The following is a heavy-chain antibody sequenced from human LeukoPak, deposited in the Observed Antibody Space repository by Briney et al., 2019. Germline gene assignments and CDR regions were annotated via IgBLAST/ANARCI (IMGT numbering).Heavy chain of an antibody. J-gene: IGHJ5*02. CDR3: ARHSGGTYYVNFDP. V-gene: IGHV4-34*01. D-gene: IGHD1-26*01. CDR1: GFTFSSYA. CDR2: INHSGST. Sequence: PGGSLRLSCAASGFTFSSYAMSWVRQAPGKGLEWIGEINHSGSTNYNPSLKSRVTISVDTSKNQFSLKLSSVTAADTAVYYCARHSGGTYYVNFDPWGQGTLVTVSS.